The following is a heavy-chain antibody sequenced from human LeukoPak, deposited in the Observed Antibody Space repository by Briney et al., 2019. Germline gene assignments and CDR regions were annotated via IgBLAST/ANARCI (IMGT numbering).Heavy chain of an antibody. CDR3: ARGWGDTAMVIYYGMDV. CDR2: IYSGGST. D-gene: IGHD5-18*01. Sequence: GGSLRLSCAASGFTVSSNSMSWVRQAPGKGLEWVSVIYSGGSTYYADSVKGRFTISRDNSKNTLYLQMNSLRAEDTAVYYRARGWGDTAMVIYYGMDVWGQGTTVTVSS. J-gene: IGHJ6*02. V-gene: IGHV3-53*01. CDR1: GFTVSSNS.